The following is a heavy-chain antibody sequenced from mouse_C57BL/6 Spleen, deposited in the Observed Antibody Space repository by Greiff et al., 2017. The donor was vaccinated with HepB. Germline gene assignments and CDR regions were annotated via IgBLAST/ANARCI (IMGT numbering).Heavy chain of an antibody. Sequence: VQLQESGAELVKPGASVKISCKASGYAFSSYWMNWVKQRPGKGLEWIGQIYPGDGDTNYNGKFKGKATLTADKSSSTAYMQLSSLTSEDSAVYFCAIHPYYYGSSYAMDYWGQGTSVTVSS. D-gene: IGHD1-1*01. J-gene: IGHJ4*01. CDR3: AIHPYYYGSSYAMDY. CDR2: IYPGDGDT. CDR1: GYAFSSYW. V-gene: IGHV1-80*01.